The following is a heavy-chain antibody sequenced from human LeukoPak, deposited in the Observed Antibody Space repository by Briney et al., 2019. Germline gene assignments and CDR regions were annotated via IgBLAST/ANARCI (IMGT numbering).Heavy chain of an antibody. Sequence: SETLSLTCTVSGGSITSYYWSRIRQPPGKGLEWIGYIYYSGSTNYNPSLKSRVTISVDTSKNQFSLKLSSVTAADTAVYYCARDAYSSGFFFDYWGQGTLVTVSS. CDR1: GGSITSYY. D-gene: IGHD6-19*01. V-gene: IGHV4-59*01. CDR2: IYYSGST. CDR3: ARDAYSSGFFFDY. J-gene: IGHJ4*02.